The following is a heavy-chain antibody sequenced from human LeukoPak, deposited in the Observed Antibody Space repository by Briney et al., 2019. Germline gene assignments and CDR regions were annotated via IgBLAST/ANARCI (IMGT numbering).Heavy chain of an antibody. Sequence: PSETLSLTCAVSGYSISSGYYWGWIRQPPGKGLEWIGSIYHSGSTYYNPSLKSRVTISVDTSKNQFSLKLSSVTAADTVVYYCASLVGATTYYYYMDVWGKGTTVTVSS. J-gene: IGHJ6*03. CDR1: GYSISSGYY. V-gene: IGHV4-38-2*01. D-gene: IGHD1-26*01. CDR2: IYHSGST. CDR3: ASLVGATTYYYYMDV.